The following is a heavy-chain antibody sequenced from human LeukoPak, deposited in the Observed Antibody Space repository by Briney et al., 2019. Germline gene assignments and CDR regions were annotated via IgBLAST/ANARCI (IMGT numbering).Heavy chain of an antibody. J-gene: IGHJ4*02. V-gene: IGHV4-61*02. CDR2: IYTSGST. CDR3: ARDMVRGVIGY. D-gene: IGHD3-10*01. CDR1: GGSISSGSYY. Sequence: SETLSLTCTVSGGSISSGSYYWSWIRQPAGKGLEWIERIYTSGSTNYNPSLKSRVTISVDTSKNQFSLKLSSVTAADTAVYYCARDMVRGVIGYWGQGTLVTVSS.